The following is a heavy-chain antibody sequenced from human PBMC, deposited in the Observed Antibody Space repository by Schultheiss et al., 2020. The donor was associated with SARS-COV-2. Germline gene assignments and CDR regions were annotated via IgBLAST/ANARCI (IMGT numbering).Heavy chain of an antibody. D-gene: IGHD4-17*01. V-gene: IGHV3-9*01. Sequence: SLKISCAASGFTFDDYAMHWVRQAPGKGLEWVSGISWNSGSIGYADSVKGRFTISRDNAKNSLYLQMNSLRAEDTALYYCAKDYGDYRLDYWGQGTLVTVSS. J-gene: IGHJ4*02. CDR1: GFTFDDYA. CDR3: AKDYGDYRLDY. CDR2: ISWNSGSI.